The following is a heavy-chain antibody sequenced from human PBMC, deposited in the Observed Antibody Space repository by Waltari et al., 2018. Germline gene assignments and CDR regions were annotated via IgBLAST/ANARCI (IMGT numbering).Heavy chain of an antibody. D-gene: IGHD2-21*01. J-gene: IGHJ6*02. CDR3: ARESTMVIVTALDV. V-gene: IGHV3-53*01. Sequence: EVQLVESGGGLIQPGGSLRLSCVASGFTVRSNYMNWVRQAPGRGLGWVSVIYSDGSKYCADSVKGRITISRDSSKNTLYLQMNSLRADDTAVYYCARESTMVIVTALDVWGQGTTVTVSS. CDR2: IYSDGSK. CDR1: GFTVRSNY.